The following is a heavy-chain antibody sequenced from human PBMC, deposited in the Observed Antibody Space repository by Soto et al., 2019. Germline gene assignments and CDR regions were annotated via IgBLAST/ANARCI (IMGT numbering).Heavy chain of an antibody. CDR1: DVSLSTSGLG. D-gene: IGHD6-19*01. V-gene: IGHV2-5*01. J-gene: IGHJ4*02. CDR2: IYWNDYK. Sequence: SGATLVNPTQPLTLTCTLSDVSLSTSGLGVGWVLQLAAKALEWLALIYWNDYKRYSPSLKARLTSTKDTSKNQVVLTMTNMDHVDTATYYCAKWPSGWYLFDFWGQGTLGTGSS. CDR3: AKWPSGWYLFDF.